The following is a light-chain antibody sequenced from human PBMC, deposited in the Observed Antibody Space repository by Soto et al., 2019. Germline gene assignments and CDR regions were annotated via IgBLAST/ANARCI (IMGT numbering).Light chain of an antibody. Sequence: VVTQPPSASGTPGQRVTISCSGSSSNIGSNYVYWYQQLPGTAPKLLIYRNNQRPSGVPDRFSGSKSGTSASLAISGLRSEDEADYYCAAWDDSLSGLWVFGGGTKLTVL. J-gene: IGLJ3*02. CDR1: SSNIGSNY. CDR2: RNN. CDR3: AAWDDSLSGLWV. V-gene: IGLV1-47*01.